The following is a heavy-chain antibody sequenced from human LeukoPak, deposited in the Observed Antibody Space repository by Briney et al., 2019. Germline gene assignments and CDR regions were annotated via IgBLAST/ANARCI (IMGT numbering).Heavy chain of an antibody. D-gene: IGHD6-19*01. CDR3: AAGSGWKPYYYNYYMDV. CDR1: GFTFSSYA. V-gene: IGHV3-23*01. J-gene: IGHJ6*03. CDR2: ISGSGGST. Sequence: GGSLRLSCAASGFTFSSYAMSWVRQAPRKGLEWVSAISGSGGSTYYADSVKGWFIISRDNSKNTLYLHMSSLRGEDTALYYCAAGSGWKPYYYNYYMDVWGKGITVTVSS.